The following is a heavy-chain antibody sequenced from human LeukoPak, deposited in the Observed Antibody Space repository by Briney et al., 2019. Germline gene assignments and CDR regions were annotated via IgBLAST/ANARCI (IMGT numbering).Heavy chain of an antibody. J-gene: IGHJ4*02. Sequence: PGRSLRLSCAASGFTFSSYGMHWVRQAPGKGLEWGAVISYDGSNKYYADSVKGRFTISRDNSKNTLYLQMNSLRAEDTAVYYCAKGAHTAENWGQGTLVTVSS. D-gene: IGHD5-18*01. V-gene: IGHV3-30*18. CDR2: ISYDGSNK. CDR1: GFTFSSYG. CDR3: AKGAHTAEN.